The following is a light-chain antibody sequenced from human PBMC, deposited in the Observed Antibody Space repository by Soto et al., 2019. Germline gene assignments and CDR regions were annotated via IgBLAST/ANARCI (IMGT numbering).Light chain of an antibody. CDR1: SSDVGSYNL. CDR3: SSYASSTTPYV. CDR2: EGS. Sequence: QSALTQPASVSGSPGQSITISCTGTSSDVGSYNLVSRYQQHPGKAPKLMIYEGSKRPSGVSNRFSGSKSGNTASLTISGLQAEDEADYYCSSYASSTTPYVFGTGTKVTVL. V-gene: IGLV2-14*02. J-gene: IGLJ1*01.